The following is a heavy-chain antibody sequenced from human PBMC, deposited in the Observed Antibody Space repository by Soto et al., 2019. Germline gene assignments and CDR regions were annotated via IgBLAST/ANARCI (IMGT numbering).Heavy chain of an antibody. J-gene: IGHJ4*02. V-gene: IGHV4-59*11. CDR2: IYYTGTT. CDR1: GGSISNHY. Sequence: PSETLSLTCTGSGGSISNHYWSFIRQSPGKGLEWIGWIYYTGTTSYNPSLRSRLTISVETSKNQVSLSLNSVTAADTAVYYCARYSTYVHKFFDYWGQGALVTVSS. CDR3: ARYSTYVHKFFDY. D-gene: IGHD3-10*02.